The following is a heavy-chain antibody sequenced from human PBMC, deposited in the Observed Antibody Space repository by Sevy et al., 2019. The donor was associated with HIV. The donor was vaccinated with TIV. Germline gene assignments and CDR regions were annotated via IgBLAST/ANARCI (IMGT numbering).Heavy chain of an antibody. CDR3: ARDRDGSGSSGGYGMDV. Sequence: GGSLRLSCVGSGITFSYYSMNWVRQAPGKGLEWVSSISSSSRNIYYADSVKGRFTISRDKAKKSLYLQMNSLRAEDTAVYYCARDRDGSGSSGGYGMDVWGQGTTVTVSS. J-gene: IGHJ6*02. CDR1: GITFSYYS. V-gene: IGHV3-21*01. CDR2: ISSSSRNI. D-gene: IGHD3-10*01.